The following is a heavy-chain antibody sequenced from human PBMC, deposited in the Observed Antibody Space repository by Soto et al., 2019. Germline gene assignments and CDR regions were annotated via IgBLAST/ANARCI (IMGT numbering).Heavy chain of an antibody. V-gene: IGHV1-18*01. CDR1: GYTFTSYG. J-gene: IGHJ4*02. CDR3: ARFSGSYHGGY. Sequence: QVQLVQSGAEVKKPGASVKVSCKASGYTFTSYGISWGRQAPGQGLEWMGWISAYNGNTKCAQKLQARVSMTPDTSTSIAYMELRSLISDDTAVYYCARFSGSYHGGYWGQGTLVTVSS. CDR2: ISAYNGNT. D-gene: IGHD1-26*01.